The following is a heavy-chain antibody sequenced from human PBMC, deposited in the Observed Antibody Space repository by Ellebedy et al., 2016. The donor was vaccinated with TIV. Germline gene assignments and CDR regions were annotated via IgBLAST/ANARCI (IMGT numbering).Heavy chain of an antibody. CDR1: GFTFSSYA. D-gene: IGHD6-6*01. CDR2: ISGSGGST. J-gene: IGHJ4*02. CDR3: AKNRRGGEQLVAFDY. Sequence: PGGSLRLSCAASGFTFSSYAMSWVRQAPGKGLEWVSAISGSGGSTYYADPVMGRFTISRDNSKNTLYLQMNSLRAEDTDVYYCAKNRRGGEQLVAFDYWGQGTLVTVSS. V-gene: IGHV3-23*01.